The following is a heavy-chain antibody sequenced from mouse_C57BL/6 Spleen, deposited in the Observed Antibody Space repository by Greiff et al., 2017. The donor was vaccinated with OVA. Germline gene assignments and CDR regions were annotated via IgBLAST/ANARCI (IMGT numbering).Heavy chain of an antibody. CDR1: GFNIKDDY. CDR3: TTAYYGSSYYFDY. D-gene: IGHD1-1*01. J-gene: IGHJ2*01. Sequence: VQLQQSGAELVRPGASVKLSCTASGFNIKDDYMHWVKQRPEQGLEWIGWIDPENGDTEYAPKFQGKATITADTSSNTAYLQLSSLTSEDTAVYYCTTAYYGSSYYFDYWGQGTTLTVSS. V-gene: IGHV14-4*01. CDR2: IDPENGDT.